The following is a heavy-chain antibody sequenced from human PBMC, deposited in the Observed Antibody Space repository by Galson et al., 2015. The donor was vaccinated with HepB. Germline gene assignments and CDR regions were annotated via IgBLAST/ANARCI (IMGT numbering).Heavy chain of an antibody. V-gene: IGHV3-53*01. CDR3: ARAGASYWVDY. Sequence: SLRLSCAASGFTVSSNYMSWVRQAPGKGLEWVSVIYSGGSTYYADSVKGRFTISRDNSKNTLYLQMNSLRAEDTAVYYCARAGASYWVDYWGQGTLVTVSS. D-gene: IGHD1-26*01. CDR2: IYSGGST. CDR1: GFTVSSNY. J-gene: IGHJ4*02.